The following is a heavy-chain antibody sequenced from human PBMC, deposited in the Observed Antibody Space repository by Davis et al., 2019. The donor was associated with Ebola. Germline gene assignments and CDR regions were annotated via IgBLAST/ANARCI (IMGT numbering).Heavy chain of an antibody. CDR3: AKPLDWTMTTDFDY. V-gene: IGHV7-4-1*02. CDR1: GYTFTNYA. D-gene: IGHD4-11*01. Sequence: ASVKVSCKASGYTFTNYAINWVRQAPGQGLEWMGWINTNTGDPTYALGITGRFVFSLDTSVSAAYLQISSLKAEDTAVYYCAKPLDWTMTTDFDYWGQGTLVTVSS. J-gene: IGHJ4*02. CDR2: INTNTGDP.